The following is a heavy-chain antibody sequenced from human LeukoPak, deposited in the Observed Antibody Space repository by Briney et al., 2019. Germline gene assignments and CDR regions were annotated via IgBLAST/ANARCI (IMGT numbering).Heavy chain of an antibody. Sequence: PGGSLRLSCAASGFTFSSYAMSWVRQAPGKGLEWVSAISGSGGSTYYADSVKGRFTISRDNSKNTLYLQMNSLRAEDTAVYYCAKASNYGSGGYYPRGVDYWGQGTLVTVSS. CDR2: ISGSGGST. CDR1: GFTFSSYA. D-gene: IGHD3-10*01. V-gene: IGHV3-23*01. J-gene: IGHJ4*02. CDR3: AKASNYGSGGYYPRGVDY.